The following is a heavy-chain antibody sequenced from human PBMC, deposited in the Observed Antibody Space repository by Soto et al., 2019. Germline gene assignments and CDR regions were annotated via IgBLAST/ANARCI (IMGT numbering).Heavy chain of an antibody. CDR3: ATGLYGSGSNNWFDP. Sequence: QLQLQESGPGLVKPSETLSLTCTVSGGSISSSSYYWGWIRQPPGKGLEWIGSIYYSGSTYYNPSLKSRVTISVDTSKNQYSLKLSSVTAADTAVYYCATGLYGSGSNNWFDPWGQGTLVTVSS. J-gene: IGHJ5*02. CDR2: IYYSGST. CDR1: GGSISSSSYY. D-gene: IGHD3-10*01. V-gene: IGHV4-39*01.